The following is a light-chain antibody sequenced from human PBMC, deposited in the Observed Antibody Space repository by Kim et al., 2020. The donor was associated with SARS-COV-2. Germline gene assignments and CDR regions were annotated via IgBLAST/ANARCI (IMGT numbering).Light chain of an antibody. CDR1: SFNIGLYS. V-gene: IGLV1-44*01. Sequence: QSVLTQPPSASGAPGQKITISCSGSSFNIGLYSGHWYQQLPGTAPKLLIYTNNQRPSGVPDRFSGSKSGTSASLAISGLLPEDEGDYYRAAWDDSVNGWVFGGGTKVTVL. CDR2: TNN. J-gene: IGLJ3*02. CDR3: AAWDDSVNGWV.